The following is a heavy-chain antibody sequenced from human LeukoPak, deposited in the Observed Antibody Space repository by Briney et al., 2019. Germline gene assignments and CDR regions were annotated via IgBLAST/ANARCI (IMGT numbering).Heavy chain of an antibody. V-gene: IGHV1-69*13. CDR1: GGTFSSYA. J-gene: IGHJ3*02. CDR2: IIPIFGTA. CDR3: ARCSGILTGAFDT. Sequence: SVKVSCKASGGTFSSYAISWVRQAPGQGLEWMGGIIPIFGTANYAQKFQGRVTITADESTSTAYMELSSLRSEDTAVYYCARCSGILTGAFDTWGQGTMVTVSS. D-gene: IGHD3-9*01.